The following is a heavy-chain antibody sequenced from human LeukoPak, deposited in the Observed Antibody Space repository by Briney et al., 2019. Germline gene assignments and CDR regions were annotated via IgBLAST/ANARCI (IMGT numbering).Heavy chain of an antibody. CDR2: ISYDGSNK. CDR1: GFTFSRHG. CDR3: AKDLSPMVPFDY. V-gene: IGHV3-30*18. D-gene: IGHD6-13*01. J-gene: IGHJ4*02. Sequence: SGGSLRLSCAASGFTFSRHGMHWVRQAPGKGLEWVAVISYDGSNKYYADSVKGRFNISRDNSKNTLYLQMNSLRAEDTAVYYCAKDLSPMVPFDYWGQGTLVTVSS.